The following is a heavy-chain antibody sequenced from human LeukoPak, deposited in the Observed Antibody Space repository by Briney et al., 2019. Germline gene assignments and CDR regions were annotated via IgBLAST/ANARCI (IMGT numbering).Heavy chain of an antibody. Sequence: PSETPSLTCTVSVGSISSYYWSWIRHSPWKGLECIGYIFYSGGTNYNPSLKSRVTISVDTSKNQFSLKLSSVTAADTAVYFCARGNGYPHFDYWGQGTLVTVSS. CDR3: ARGNGYPHFDY. CDR2: IFYSGGT. CDR1: VGSISSYY. J-gene: IGHJ4*02. D-gene: IGHD5-24*01. V-gene: IGHV4-59*13.